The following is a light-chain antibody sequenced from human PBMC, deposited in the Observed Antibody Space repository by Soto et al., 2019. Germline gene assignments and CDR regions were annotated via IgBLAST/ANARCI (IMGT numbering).Light chain of an antibody. CDR2: AAS. V-gene: IGKV1-27*01. Sequence: DIQMTQSPSSLSASVGDRVTITYRASQGISNYLAWYQHKPGKVPKLLIYAASTLQSGVPSRFSGSGSGTDFTLTISSLQPEDVATYYCQKYNSAPWTFGQGTKVEIK. CDR3: QKYNSAPWT. J-gene: IGKJ1*01. CDR1: QGISNY.